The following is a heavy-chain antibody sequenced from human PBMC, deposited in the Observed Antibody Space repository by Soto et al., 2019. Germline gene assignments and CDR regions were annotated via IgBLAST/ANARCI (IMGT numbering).Heavy chain of an antibody. D-gene: IGHD3-22*01. Sequence: VQLVESGGGLVQTSGSLRIACVASGFTFSDYYMSWVRQAPGKGLEWVSYISSSGNTFYYADSVKGRFTISRDNAKNSVYLQMNSLRAEDTALYFCAKMSSENYYDPVFSWGQGTLVTVSS. CDR2: ISSSGNTF. V-gene: IGHV3-11*01. J-gene: IGHJ4*02. CDR3: AKMSSENYYDPVFS. CDR1: GFTFSDYY.